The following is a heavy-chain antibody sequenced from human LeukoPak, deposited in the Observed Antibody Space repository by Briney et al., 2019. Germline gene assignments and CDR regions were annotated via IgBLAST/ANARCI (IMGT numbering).Heavy chain of an antibody. V-gene: IGHV3-20*04. D-gene: IGHD5-18*01. CDR3: ARDLSGVTGYTYGRGIDY. CDR2: INWNGDST. Sequence: GGSLRLSCAASGFSFDDYGMKWVRQAPGKGLEWVSGINWNGDSTAYADSVKGRFTISRDNSKNTQSLQMNSLRAEDTAVYYCARDLSGVTGYTYGRGIDYWGQGTLVTVSS. J-gene: IGHJ4*02. CDR1: GFSFDDYG.